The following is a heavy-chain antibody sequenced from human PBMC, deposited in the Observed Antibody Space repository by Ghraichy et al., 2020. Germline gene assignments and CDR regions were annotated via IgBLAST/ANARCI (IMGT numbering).Heavy chain of an antibody. V-gene: IGHV3-7*05. CDR3: AREVVQADYDGTALGY. D-gene: IGHD2-21*02. J-gene: IGHJ4*02. CDR1: GFTFSSFW. Sequence: LSLTCAASGFTFSSFWMYWVRQAPGKGLEWVASIRQGGGEKHYADSVKARFIISRDNGRNEVYLRMTSLGVEETAVYFCAREVVQADYDGTALGYWCQGSLVTVSS. CDR2: IRQGGGEK.